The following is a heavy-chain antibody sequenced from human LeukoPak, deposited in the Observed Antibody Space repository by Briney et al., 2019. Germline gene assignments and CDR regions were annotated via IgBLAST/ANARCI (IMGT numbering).Heavy chain of an antibody. J-gene: IGHJ4*02. D-gene: IGHD3-3*01. CDR1: GGSISSYY. CDR2: IYHSGST. Sequence: PSETLSLTCTVSGGSISSYYWSWIRQPPGKGLEWIGYIYHSGSTYYNPSLKSRVTISVDRSKNQFSLKLSSVTAADTAVYYCARFKGRGITIFGAFNYWGQGTLVTVSS. V-gene: IGHV4-59*12. CDR3: ARFKGRGITIFGAFNY.